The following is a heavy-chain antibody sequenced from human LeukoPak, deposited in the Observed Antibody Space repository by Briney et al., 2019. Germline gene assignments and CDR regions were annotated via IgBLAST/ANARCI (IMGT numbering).Heavy chain of an antibody. CDR1: GYTFTSYD. J-gene: IGHJ4*02. Sequence: ASVKVSCKASGYTFTSYDINWVRQATGQGLEWMGWMNPNSGNTGYAQKFQGRVTMTEDTSTDTAYMELSSLRSEDTAVYYCATDLGYGGNPYWGQGTLVTVSS. CDR2: MNPNSGNT. CDR3: ATDLGYGGNPY. V-gene: IGHV1-8*01. D-gene: IGHD4-23*01.